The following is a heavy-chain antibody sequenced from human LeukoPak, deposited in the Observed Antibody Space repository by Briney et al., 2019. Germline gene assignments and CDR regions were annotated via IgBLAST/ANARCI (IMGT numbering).Heavy chain of an antibody. CDR1: GGSFSGYY. J-gene: IGHJ4*02. V-gene: IGHV4-34*01. D-gene: IGHD2-21*01. Sequence: SETLSLTCAAYGGSFSGYYWSWIRQPPGKGLEWIGEINHSGSTNYNPSLKSRVTISVDTSKNQFSLKLSSVTAADTAVYYCARDPFCGGDCYDVWGQGTLVTVSS. CDR3: ARDPFCGGDCYDV. CDR2: INHSGST.